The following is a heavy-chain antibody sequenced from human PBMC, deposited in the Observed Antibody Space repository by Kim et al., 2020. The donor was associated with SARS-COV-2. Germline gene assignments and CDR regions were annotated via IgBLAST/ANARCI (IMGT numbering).Heavy chain of an antibody. Sequence: SETLSLTCAVSGGSISSSNWWSWVRQPPGKGLEWIGEIYHSGSTNYNPSLKSRVTISVDKSKNQFSLKLSSVTAADTAVYYCASLYYYDSSGYWGNRVYWGQGTLVTVSS. CDR2: IYHSGST. J-gene: IGHJ4*02. CDR1: GGSISSSNW. D-gene: IGHD3-22*01. V-gene: IGHV4-4*02. CDR3: ASLYYYDSSGYWGNRVY.